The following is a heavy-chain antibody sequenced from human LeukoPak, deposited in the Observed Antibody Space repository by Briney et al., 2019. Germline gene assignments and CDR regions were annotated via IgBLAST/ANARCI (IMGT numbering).Heavy chain of an antibody. CDR2: ISAYNGNT. V-gene: IGHV1-18*01. J-gene: IGHJ4*02. CDR3: ARLRYFDWSSDY. Sequence: ASVNVSCKDSGYTFTSYGISWVRQAPGQAREWMGWISAYNGNTNYAQKLQGRVTMTTDTSTSTAYMELRSLRSDDTAVYYCARLRYFDWSSDYWGQGTLVTVSS. D-gene: IGHD3-9*01. CDR1: GYTFTSYG.